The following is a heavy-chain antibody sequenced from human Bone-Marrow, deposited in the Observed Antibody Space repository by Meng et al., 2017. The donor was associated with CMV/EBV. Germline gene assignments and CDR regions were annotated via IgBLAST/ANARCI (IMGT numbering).Heavy chain of an antibody. D-gene: IGHD3-3*01. CDR1: GFTFSSYW. CDR3: ARDTDYDFWSGYHHFDY. J-gene: IGHJ4*02. CDR2: IKQDGSEK. Sequence: GGSLRLSCAASGFTFSSYWMSWVRQAPGKGLEWVANIKQDGSEKYYVDSVKGRFTISRDNAKNSLYLQMNSLRAEDTAVYYCARDTDYDFWSGYHHFDYWGQGTLVTVSS. V-gene: IGHV3-7*01.